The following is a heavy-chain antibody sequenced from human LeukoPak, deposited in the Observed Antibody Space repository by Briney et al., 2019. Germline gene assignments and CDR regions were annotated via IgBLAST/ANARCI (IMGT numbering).Heavy chain of an antibody. CDR2: ISSSGSTI. V-gene: IGHV3-11*01. CDR1: GFTFSDYY. D-gene: IGHD1-26*01. J-gene: IGHJ4*02. Sequence: GGSLRLSCAASGFTFSDYYMSWIRQAPGKGLEWVSYISSSGSTIYYADSVKGRFTISRDDAKNSLYLQMNSLRAEDTAVYYCARDQEWELLFDYWGQGTLVTVSS. CDR3: ARDQEWELLFDY.